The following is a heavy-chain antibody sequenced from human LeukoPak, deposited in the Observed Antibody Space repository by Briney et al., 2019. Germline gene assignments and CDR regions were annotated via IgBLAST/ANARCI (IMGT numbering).Heavy chain of an antibody. D-gene: IGHD6-13*01. CDR1: GGSFSGYY. CDR2: INHSGST. Sequence: SETLSLTCAVYGGSFSGYYWSWIRQPPGKGLEWIGEINHSGSTNYNPSLKSRVTISVDTSKNQFSLKLSSVTAADTAVYYCARSAGYSSSWFTYWGQGTLVTVSS. J-gene: IGHJ4*02. CDR3: ARSAGYSSSWFTY. V-gene: IGHV4-34*01.